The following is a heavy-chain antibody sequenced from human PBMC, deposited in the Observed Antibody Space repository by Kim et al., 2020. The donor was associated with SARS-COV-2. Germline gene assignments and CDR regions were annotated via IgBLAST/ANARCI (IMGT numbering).Heavy chain of an antibody. Sequence: GGSLRLSCAASGFTFSDYYMSWIRQAPGKGLEWVSYISSSGSTIYYADSVKGRFTISRDNAKNSLYLQMNSLRAEDTAVYYCAREYSRLPGRITMVRGVNDAFDIWGHGTMVTLS. V-gene: IGHV3-11*01. CDR2: ISSSGSTI. D-gene: IGHD3-10*01. CDR3: AREYSRLPGRITMVRGVNDAFDI. CDR1: GFTFSDYY. J-gene: IGHJ3*02.